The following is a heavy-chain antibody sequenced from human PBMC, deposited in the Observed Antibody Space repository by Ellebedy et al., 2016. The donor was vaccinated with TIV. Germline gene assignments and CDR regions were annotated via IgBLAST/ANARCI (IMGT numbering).Heavy chain of an antibody. V-gene: IGHV4-59*01. CDR2: IYYSGST. CDR3: ARELGAIFDY. J-gene: IGHJ4*02. Sequence: SETLSLXXTVSGGSISSYYWSWIRQPPGKGLEWIGYIYYSGSTNYNPSLKSRVTISVDTSKNQFSLKLSSVTAADTAVYYCARELGAIFDYWGQGTLVTVSS. D-gene: IGHD1-26*01. CDR1: GGSISSYY.